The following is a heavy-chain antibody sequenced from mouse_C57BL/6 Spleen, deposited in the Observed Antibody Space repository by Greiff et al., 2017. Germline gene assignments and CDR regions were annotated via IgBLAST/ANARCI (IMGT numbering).Heavy chain of an antibody. Sequence: VQLQQSGAELVRPGASVKLSCTASGFNIKDYYMHWVKQRPEQGLEWIGRIDPEDGDTEYAPKFQGKATMTADTSSNTAYLQLSSLTSEDTAVYYCTRGSNYVNYYAMDYWGLGTSVTVSS. D-gene: IGHD2-5*01. CDR2: IDPEDGDT. V-gene: IGHV14-1*01. J-gene: IGHJ4*01. CDR3: TRGSNYVNYYAMDY. CDR1: GFNIKDYY.